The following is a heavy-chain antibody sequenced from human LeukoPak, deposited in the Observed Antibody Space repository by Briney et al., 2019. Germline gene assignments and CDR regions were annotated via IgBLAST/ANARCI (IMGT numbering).Heavy chain of an antibody. D-gene: IGHD2-15*01. Sequence: GGSLRLSCAVSGITLSNYGMSWVRQAPGKGLEWVAGICDSGRRTNYADSVKGRFTISRDNPKNTLYLQMNSLRAEDTAVYFCAKRGVVIRVILVGFHKEANYFDSWGQGALVTVSS. V-gene: IGHV3-23*01. CDR3: AKRGVVIRVILVGFHKEANYFDS. CDR2: ICDSGRRT. J-gene: IGHJ4*02. CDR1: GITLSNYG.